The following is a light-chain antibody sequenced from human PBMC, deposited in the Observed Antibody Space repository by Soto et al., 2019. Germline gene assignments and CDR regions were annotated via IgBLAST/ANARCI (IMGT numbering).Light chain of an antibody. J-gene: IGKJ5*01. CDR3: KQYENLPN. V-gene: IGKV1-5*01. CDR2: DAS. CDR1: QSISSW. Sequence: DIQMTHSPSTLSASVLYIVTITFRSSQSISSWLAWYQQKPGKAPKLLIYDASSLEAGVPSRFRGSGSGKDFTFTISRLQPEDIATYYCKQYENLPNFGQGTRLEIK.